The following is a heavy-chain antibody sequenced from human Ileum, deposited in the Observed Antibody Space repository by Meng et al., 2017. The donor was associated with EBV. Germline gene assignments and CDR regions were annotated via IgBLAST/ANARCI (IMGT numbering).Heavy chain of an antibody. CDR1: GDSISSNNG. CDR3: ASGRDYAWHS. CDR2: IYHSGST. J-gene: IGHJ4*02. D-gene: IGHD4-17*01. V-gene: IGHV4-4*02. Sequence: QVQLRGSGPGLVKPSGTLSLTCAVSGDSISSNNGWSWVRQPPGKGLEWIGEIYHSGSTNYNPSFKSRVTMSVDKSKNQISLNLSSVTAADTAVYYCASGRDYAWHSWGRGTLVTVSS.